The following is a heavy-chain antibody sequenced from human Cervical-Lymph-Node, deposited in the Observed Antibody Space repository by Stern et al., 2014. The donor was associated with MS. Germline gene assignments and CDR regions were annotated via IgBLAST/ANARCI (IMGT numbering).Heavy chain of an antibody. J-gene: IGHJ5*02. Sequence: QVQLQESGPGLVKPSETLSLTCTVSGYSITSGNYWGWIRQSPGKGLAWVGSIYGTGTTYSNPSLRSRVTISLDTSKKQFSLKLTSVPAADTALYYCARDMGNYYDRFDPWGLGTLVTVSS. CDR2: IYGTGTT. CDR1: GYSITSGNY. CDR3: ARDMGNYYDRFDP. D-gene: IGHD3-22*01. V-gene: IGHV4-38-2*02.